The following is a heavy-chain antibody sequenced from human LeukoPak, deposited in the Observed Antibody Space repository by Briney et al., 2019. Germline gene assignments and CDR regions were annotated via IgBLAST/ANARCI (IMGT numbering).Heavy chain of an antibody. CDR2: IYPGDSDT. CDR1: GYSFTSYW. D-gene: IGHD2-2*01. CDR3: ARYLFECSSTSCYSTTYGMDV. V-gene: IGHV5-51*01. J-gene: IGHJ6*02. Sequence: GESLKISCKGSGYSFTSYWIGWVRQMPGKGLEWMGIIYPGDSDTRYSPSFQGQVTISADKSISTAYLQWSSLKASDTAMYYCARYLFECSSTSCYSTTYGMDVWGQGTTVTVSS.